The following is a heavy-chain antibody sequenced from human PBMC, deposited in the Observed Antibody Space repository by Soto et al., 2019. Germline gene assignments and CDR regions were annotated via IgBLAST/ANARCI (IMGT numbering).Heavy chain of an antibody. J-gene: IGHJ3*02. Sequence: QVQLVQSGAEVEKPGASVKVSCKASGYTLTIYAMHWVRQAPGQRLEWMGWINAGNGDTKSSQKFQGRVTISRDTSERTVYMELSSLRSEDTAVYYCARECTYCGGDTGLASLDIWGQGKMVTVSS. V-gene: IGHV1-3*01. CDR2: INAGNGDT. CDR3: ARECTYCGGDTGLASLDI. CDR1: GYTLTIYA. D-gene: IGHD2-21*01.